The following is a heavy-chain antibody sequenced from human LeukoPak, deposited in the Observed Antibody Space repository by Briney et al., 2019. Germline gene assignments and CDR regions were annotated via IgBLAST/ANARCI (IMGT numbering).Heavy chain of an antibody. J-gene: IGHJ4*02. CDR2: IKQDGSEK. Sequence: GGSLRLSCAASGFTFSSYWMSWVRQAPGKGLEWVANIKQDGSEKYYVDPVKGRFTISRDNAKNSLYLQTNSLRAEDTAVYYCARGISVWFGESTGVDYWGQGTLVTVSS. CDR3: ARGISVWFGESTGVDY. D-gene: IGHD3-10*01. CDR1: GFTFSSYW. V-gene: IGHV3-7*01.